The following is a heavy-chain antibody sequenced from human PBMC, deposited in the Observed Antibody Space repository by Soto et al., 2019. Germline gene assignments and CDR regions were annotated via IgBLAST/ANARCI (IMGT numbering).Heavy chain of an antibody. Sequence: QVQLQESGPGLVKPSQTLSLTCTVSGGSISNVGYFWSWIRQPPGKGLEWIGFIYHTGTTYYTSSPRSRVSISIDTSKSQFSLKLNSVTAADTAVYYCARVMAAMQNWLDPWGQGTLVTVSP. J-gene: IGHJ5*02. D-gene: IGHD2-2*01. CDR1: GGSISNVGYF. V-gene: IGHV4-30-4*01. CDR2: IYHTGTT. CDR3: ARVMAAMQNWLDP.